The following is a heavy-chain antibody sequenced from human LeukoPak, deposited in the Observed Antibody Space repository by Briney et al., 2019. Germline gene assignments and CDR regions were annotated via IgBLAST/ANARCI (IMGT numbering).Heavy chain of an antibody. V-gene: IGHV1-46*01. Sequence: GASVKVSCKASGYSFTSYYMHWVRQAPGQGLEWMGIINPGGGSTSYAQKFQGRLTMTRDTSTSTVYMELSSLRSDDTAVYYCARGYCSGDCFTLFDYWGQGTLVTVSS. CDR1: GYSFTSYY. J-gene: IGHJ4*02. CDR2: INPGGGST. D-gene: IGHD2-21*02. CDR3: ARGYCSGDCFTLFDY.